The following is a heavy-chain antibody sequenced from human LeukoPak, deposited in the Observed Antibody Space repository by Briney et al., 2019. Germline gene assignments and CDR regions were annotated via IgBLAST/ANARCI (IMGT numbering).Heavy chain of an antibody. CDR2: IRYDGSNK. Sequence: PGGSLRLSCAASGFTFSSYGMHWVRQAPSKGLEWVAFIRYDGSNKYYADSVKDRFTISRDNSKNTLYLQMNSLRAEDTAVYYCAKARAEYFQHWGQGTLVTVSS. CDR1: GFTFSSYG. V-gene: IGHV3-30*02. J-gene: IGHJ1*01. CDR3: AKARAEYFQH.